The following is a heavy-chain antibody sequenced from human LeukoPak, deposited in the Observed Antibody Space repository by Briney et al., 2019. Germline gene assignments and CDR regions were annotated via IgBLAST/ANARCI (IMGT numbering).Heavy chain of an antibody. CDR2: INANRGGT. J-gene: IGHJ4*02. V-gene: IGHV1-2*02. Sequence: ASVKVSCKASGYTFTDYYMHWVRQAPGQGPEWMGWINANRGGTNYAQRFQGRVTMTRDTSITTAYMELSRLKSDDTAVYYCARRYCSSTSCHYFDYWGQGTLVTVSS. CDR3: ARRYCSSTSCHYFDY. D-gene: IGHD2-2*01. CDR1: GYTFTDYY.